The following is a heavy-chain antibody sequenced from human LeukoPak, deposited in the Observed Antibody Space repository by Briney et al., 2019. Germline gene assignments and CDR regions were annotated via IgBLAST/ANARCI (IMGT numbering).Heavy chain of an antibody. CDR1: GYTFTNHA. Sequence: GASVRVSCRASGYTFTNHAIKWVRQAPGQGLEDMGWIYTNTGNPTYAQAFTGRIVFSLDTSVSTAYLQIRSLKAEDTAVYFCARRSMVQHMDVWGNGTTVIVSS. V-gene: IGHV7-4-1*02. J-gene: IGHJ6*03. CDR3: ARRSMVQHMDV. CDR2: IYTNTGNP. D-gene: IGHD3-10*01.